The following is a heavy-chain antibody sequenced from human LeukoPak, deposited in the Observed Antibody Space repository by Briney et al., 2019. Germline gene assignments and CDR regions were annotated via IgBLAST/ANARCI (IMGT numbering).Heavy chain of an antibody. V-gene: IGHV1-69*02. CDR1: GYTFTGYY. CDR2: IIPILGIA. D-gene: IGHD6-19*01. J-gene: IGHJ4*02. Sequence: ASVKVSCKASGYTFTGYYMHWVRQAPGQGLEWMGRIIPILGIANYAQKFQGRVTITADKSTSTAYMELSSLRSEDTAVYYCARTHSSGWYGMDYWGQGTLVTVSS. CDR3: ARTHSSGWYGMDY.